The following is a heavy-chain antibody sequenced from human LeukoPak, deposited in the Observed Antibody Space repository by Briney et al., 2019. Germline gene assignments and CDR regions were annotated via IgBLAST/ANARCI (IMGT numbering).Heavy chain of an antibody. Sequence: SVKVSCKASGGTFSSYAISWVRQAPGQGLEWMGRIIPIFGTANYAQKFQGRATITTDESTSTAYMELSSLRSEDTAVYYCASRPYYYDSSGLDPADAFDIWGQGTMVTVSS. CDR1: GGTFSSYA. J-gene: IGHJ3*02. V-gene: IGHV1-69*05. D-gene: IGHD3-22*01. CDR2: IIPIFGTA. CDR3: ASRPYYYDSSGLDPADAFDI.